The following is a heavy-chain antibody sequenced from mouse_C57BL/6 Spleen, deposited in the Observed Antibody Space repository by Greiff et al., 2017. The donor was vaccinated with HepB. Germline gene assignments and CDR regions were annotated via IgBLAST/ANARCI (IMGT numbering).Heavy chain of an antibody. Sequence: VQLQQSGPDLVKPGASVKISCKASGYAFSSSWMNWVKQRPGKGLEWIGRIYPGDGDTNYNGKFKGKATLTADKSSSTAYMQLSSLTSEDSAVYFCARDYLYAMDYWGQGTSVTVSS. CDR1: GYAFSSSW. J-gene: IGHJ4*01. D-gene: IGHD5-5*01. CDR3: ARDYLYAMDY. CDR2: IYPGDGDT. V-gene: IGHV1-82*01.